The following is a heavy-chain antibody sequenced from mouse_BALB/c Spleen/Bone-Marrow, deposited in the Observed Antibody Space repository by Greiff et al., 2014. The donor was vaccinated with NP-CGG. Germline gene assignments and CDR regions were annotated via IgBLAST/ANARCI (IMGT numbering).Heavy chain of an antibody. CDR1: GYTFTSYW. J-gene: IGHJ2*01. CDR3: ARSDYDAFDY. D-gene: IGHD2-4*01. V-gene: IGHV1-87*01. Sequence: QVQLQQSGAELARPGASGKLSCKASGYTFTSYWMQWVKQRPGQGLEWIGAIYPGDGDTRYTQKFKGKATLTADKSSSTAYMQLSSLASEDSAVYYCARSDYDAFDYWGQGTTLTVSS. CDR2: IYPGDGDT.